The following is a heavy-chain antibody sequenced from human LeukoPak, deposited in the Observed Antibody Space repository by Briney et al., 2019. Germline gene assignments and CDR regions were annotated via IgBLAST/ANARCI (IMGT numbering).Heavy chain of an antibody. V-gene: IGHV3-74*01. CDR1: GFSFSSYW. J-gene: IGHJ4*02. Sequence: GGSLRLSCAASGFSFSSYWMHWVRQAPGKGLVWVSRIDSDGSTTTYADSVKGRFTIYRDNAKNTLYLQMNSLRAEDTAVYYCARVFTVTYDYWGQGTLVTVSS. CDR3: ARVFTVTYDY. CDR2: IDSDGSTT. D-gene: IGHD4-17*01.